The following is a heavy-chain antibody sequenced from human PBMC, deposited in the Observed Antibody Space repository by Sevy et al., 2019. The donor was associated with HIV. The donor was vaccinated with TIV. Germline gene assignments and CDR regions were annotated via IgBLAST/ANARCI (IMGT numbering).Heavy chain of an antibody. D-gene: IGHD7-27*01. CDR1: GFTVSSNY. J-gene: IGHJ4*02. V-gene: IGHV3-66*01. CDR3: ARAWGGTDYFDY. Sequence: GGSLRLSCAASGFTVSSNYMSWVRQAPGKGLEWVSVIYSGGSTYYADYVKARFTISRDNSKNTLYLQMNSLRAEETAVYYCARAWGGTDYFDYWGQGTLVTVSS. CDR2: IYSGGST.